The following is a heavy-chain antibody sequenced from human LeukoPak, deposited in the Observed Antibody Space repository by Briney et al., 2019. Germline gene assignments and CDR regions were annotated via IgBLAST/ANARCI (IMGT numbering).Heavy chain of an antibody. Sequence: GGSLRLSCAASGXTFSKAWMSWVRQAPGKGLEWVGRIKSQTDGGTTDYAAPVKGRFSISRDDSKNTLYLQMNSLKTEDTAVYYCTTVYPGLWGQGTLVTVSS. CDR2: IKSQTDGGTT. CDR3: TTVYPGL. V-gene: IGHV3-15*01. CDR1: GXTFSKAW. D-gene: IGHD2/OR15-2a*01. J-gene: IGHJ4*02.